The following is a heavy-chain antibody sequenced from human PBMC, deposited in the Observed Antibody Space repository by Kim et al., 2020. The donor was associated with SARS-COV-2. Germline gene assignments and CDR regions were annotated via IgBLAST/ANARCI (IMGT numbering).Heavy chain of an antibody. D-gene: IGHD2-15*01. J-gene: IGHJ4*02. CDR2: ISSTSNYI. CDR3: ARARWTPNYYFDY. Sequence: GGSLRLSCVASGFTFSTNNINWVRQAPGKGLEWVSSISSTSNYIYYADSVKGRFTVSRDNAKNSLYLQTNSLRAEDTAVYYCARARWTPNYYFDYWGRGTLVTVSS. CDR1: GFTFSTNN. V-gene: IGHV3-21*01.